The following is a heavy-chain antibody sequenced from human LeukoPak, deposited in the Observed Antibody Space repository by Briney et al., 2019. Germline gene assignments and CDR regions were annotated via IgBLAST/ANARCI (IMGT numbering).Heavy chain of an antibody. J-gene: IGHJ4*02. CDR3: AKGIGMVIFGATDY. V-gene: IGHV3-7*03. CDR2: IKQDGSEK. Sequence: PGGSLRLSCAASGSGFTFSSYWMSWVRQAPGKGLEWVANIKQDGSEKYYVDSVKGRFTISRDNAKNSLYLQMNSLRAEDTALYYCAKGIGMVIFGATDYWGQGTLVTVSS. CDR1: GSGFTFSSYW. D-gene: IGHD3-3*01.